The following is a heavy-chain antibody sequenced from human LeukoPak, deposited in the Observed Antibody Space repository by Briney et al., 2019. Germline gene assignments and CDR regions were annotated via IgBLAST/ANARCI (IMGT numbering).Heavy chain of an antibody. CDR1: GFTFSDHY. CDR2: IRNKANSYTT. Sequence: GGSLRLSCAASGFTFSDHYMGWVRQAPGKGLEWVGRIRNKANSYTTEYAASVKGRFTISRDDSKNSLYLQMNSLKTEDTAVYYCARDRGSYFDYWGQGTLVTASS. J-gene: IGHJ4*02. D-gene: IGHD1-26*01. CDR3: ARDRGSYFDY. V-gene: IGHV3-72*01.